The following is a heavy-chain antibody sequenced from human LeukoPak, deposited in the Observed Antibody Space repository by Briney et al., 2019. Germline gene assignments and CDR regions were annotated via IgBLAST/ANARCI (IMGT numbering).Heavy chain of an antibody. Sequence: GGSLRLSCAASGFTFSSYAMHWVRQAPGKGLEWVAVISYDGSNKYYADSVKGRFTISRDNSKNTLYLQMSSLRAEDTAVYYCASSPYYDILTGTHGAFDIWGQGTMVTVSS. J-gene: IGHJ3*02. CDR3: ASSPYYDILTGTHGAFDI. D-gene: IGHD3-9*01. V-gene: IGHV3-30-3*01. CDR2: ISYDGSNK. CDR1: GFTFSSYA.